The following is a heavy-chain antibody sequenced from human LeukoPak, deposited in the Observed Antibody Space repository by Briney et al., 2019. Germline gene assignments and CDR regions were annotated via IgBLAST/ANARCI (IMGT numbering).Heavy chain of an antibody. CDR1: GFTFSTYD. D-gene: IGHD2-15*01. V-gene: IGHV3-23*01. Sequence: PGGSLRLSCAASGFTFSTYDMSWVRLAPGKGLEWVSSISGSDGSTYYADSVKGRFTISRDNSKNTLFLQMNSLRAEDTAVYYCAKVDCSGGSCYGFGYYYYGMDVWGQGTTVTVSS. J-gene: IGHJ6*02. CDR2: ISGSDGST. CDR3: AKVDCSGGSCYGFGYYYYGMDV.